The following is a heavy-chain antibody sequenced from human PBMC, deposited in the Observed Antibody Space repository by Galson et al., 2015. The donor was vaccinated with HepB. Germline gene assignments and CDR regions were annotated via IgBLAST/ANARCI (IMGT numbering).Heavy chain of an antibody. CDR1: GGSIASGGYS. D-gene: IGHD3-16*02. CDR2: IYHSGST. CDR3: ARTSYRSYFDY. J-gene: IGHJ4*02. Sequence: TLSLTCAVSGGSIASGGYSWRWIRQPPGKGLEWIGYIYHSGSTYYNPSLKSRVTISVDRSKNQFSLKLSSVTAADTAVYYCARTSYRSYFDYWGQGTLVTVSS. V-gene: IGHV4-30-2*01.